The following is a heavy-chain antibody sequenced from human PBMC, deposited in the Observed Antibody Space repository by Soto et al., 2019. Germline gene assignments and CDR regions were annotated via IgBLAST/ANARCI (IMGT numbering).Heavy chain of an antibody. CDR2: IWYDGSNK. J-gene: IGHJ4*02. D-gene: IGHD3-9*01. Sequence: GGSLRLSCAASGFTFSSYGMHWVRQAPGKGLEWVAVIWYDGSNKYYADSVKGRFTISRDNSKNTLYLQMNSLRAEDTAVYYCAREKDVLRYFDWFPTKVLDYWGQGTLVTVSS. CDR3: AREKDVLRYFDWFPTKVLDY. V-gene: IGHV3-33*01. CDR1: GFTFSSYG.